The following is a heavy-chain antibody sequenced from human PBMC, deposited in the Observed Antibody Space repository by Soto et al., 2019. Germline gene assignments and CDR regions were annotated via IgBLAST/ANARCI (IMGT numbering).Heavy chain of an antibody. J-gene: IGHJ4*02. D-gene: IGHD6-13*01. Sequence: GESLKISCKASGYSFTSYWISWVRQMPGKGLEWMGRIDPSDSYTNYSPSFQGHVTISADKSISTAYLQWSSLKASDTAMYYCASQQLDLFDYWGQGTLVTVSS. CDR2: IDPSDSYT. CDR3: ASQQLDLFDY. V-gene: IGHV5-10-1*01. CDR1: GYSFTSYW.